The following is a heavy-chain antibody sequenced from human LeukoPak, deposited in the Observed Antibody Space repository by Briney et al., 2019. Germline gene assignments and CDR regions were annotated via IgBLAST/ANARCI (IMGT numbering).Heavy chain of an antibody. J-gene: IGHJ4*02. CDR3: TTATRGVYDFWSGYFATTDY. CDR2: IKSKTDGGTT. V-gene: IGHV3-15*01. CDR1: GFTFGNAW. Sequence: PGGSLRLSCAASGFTFGNAWMSWVRQAPGKGLEWVGRIKSKTDGGTTDYAAPVKGRFTISRDDSKNTLYLQMNSLKTEDTAVYYCTTATRGVYDFWSGYFATTDYWGQGTLVTVSS. D-gene: IGHD3-3*01.